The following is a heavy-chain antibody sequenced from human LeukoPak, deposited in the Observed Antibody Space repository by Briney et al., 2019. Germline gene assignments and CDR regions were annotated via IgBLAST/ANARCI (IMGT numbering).Heavy chain of an antibody. Sequence: GGSLRLSCAASGFTFSSYWMSWVRQAPGKGLEWVANIKQDGSEKYYVDSVKGRFTISRDNAKNSLYLQMNSLRAEDTAVYYCARGPYDYVWGSYRPYYFDYWGQGTLVTVSS. D-gene: IGHD3-16*02. CDR1: GFTFSSYW. CDR2: IKQDGSEK. V-gene: IGHV3-7*01. CDR3: ARGPYDYVWGSYRPYYFDY. J-gene: IGHJ4*02.